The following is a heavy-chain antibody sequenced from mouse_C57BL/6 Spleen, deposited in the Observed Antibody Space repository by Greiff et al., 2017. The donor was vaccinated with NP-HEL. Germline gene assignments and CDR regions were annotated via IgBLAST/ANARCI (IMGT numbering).Heavy chain of an antibody. V-gene: IGHV1-78*01. D-gene: IGHD1-1*01. CDR3: ARWDYYGSSFYFDY. J-gene: IGHJ2*01. CDR2: IYPRDGST. Sequence: QVQLQQSGPELVRPGASVKISCKVSGYTFTDHTIHWMKQRPEQGLEWIGYIYPRDGSTKYNEKFKGKATLTADKSSSTAYMQLNSLTSEDSAVYFCARWDYYGSSFYFDYWGQGTTLTVSS. CDR1: GYTFTDHT.